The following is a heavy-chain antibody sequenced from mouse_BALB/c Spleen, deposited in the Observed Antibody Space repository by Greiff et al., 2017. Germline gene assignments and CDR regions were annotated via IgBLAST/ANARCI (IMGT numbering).Heavy chain of an antibody. CDR3: AAYDPFAY. J-gene: IGHJ3*01. D-gene: IGHD2-3*01. V-gene: IGHV2-2*02. CDR1: GFSLTSYG. CDR2: IWSGGST. Sequence: QVQLQQSGPGLVQPSQSLSITCTVSGFSLTSYGVHWVRQSPGKGLEWLGVIWSGGSTDYNAAFISRLSISKDNSKSQVFFKMNSLQANDTAIYYCAAYDPFAYWGQGTLVTVSA.